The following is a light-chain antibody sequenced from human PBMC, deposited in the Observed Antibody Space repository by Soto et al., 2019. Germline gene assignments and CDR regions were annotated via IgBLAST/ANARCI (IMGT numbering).Light chain of an antibody. J-gene: IGLJ1*01. V-gene: IGLV2-14*03. CDR2: DVS. CDR1: SSDVGGYNY. CDR3: SSYTSSISYV. Sequence: QSALTQPASVSGSPGQSITISCTGTSSDVGGYNYVSWYQSHSGEAPKLIIYDVSNRPSGVSDRFSGSKSGNTASLTISGIQAEDEADYYCSSYTSSISYVFGTGTKVTVL.